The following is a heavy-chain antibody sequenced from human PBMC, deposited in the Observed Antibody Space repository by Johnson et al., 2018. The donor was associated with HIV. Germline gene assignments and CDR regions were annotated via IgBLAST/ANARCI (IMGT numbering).Heavy chain of an antibody. V-gene: IGHV3-9*01. J-gene: IGHJ3*02. CDR1: GFTFDEYA. CDR2: ISWNGGST. CDR3: TTGIAGLVLLWFRPSRDAFDI. Sequence: VQLVESGGGLVQPGRSLRLSCVASGFTFDEYAMHWVRQAPGKGLEWVSGISWNGGSTSSGESVKGRFTISRDDSKNTLYLQMNSLKTEDTAVYYCTTGIAGLVLLWFRPSRDAFDIWGQGTMVTVSS. D-gene: IGHD3-10*01.